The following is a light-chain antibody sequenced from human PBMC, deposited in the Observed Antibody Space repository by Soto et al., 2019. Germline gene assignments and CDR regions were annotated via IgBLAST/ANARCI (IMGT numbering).Light chain of an antibody. J-gene: IGKJ1*01. CDR1: QSISSW. V-gene: IGKV1-5*01. CDR2: DAS. CDR3: QQYNSYSLWT. Sequence: DIQMTQSPSTLSASVGDRVTITCRASQSISSWLAWYQQKPGKAPKLLIYDASSLESGVPSRFSGSGSGREFTLTISSLQPDDFATYYCQQYNSYSLWTFGQGTKVEIK.